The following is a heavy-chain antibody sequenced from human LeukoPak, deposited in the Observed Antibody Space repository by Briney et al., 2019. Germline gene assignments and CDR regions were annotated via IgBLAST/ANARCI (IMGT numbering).Heavy chain of an antibody. J-gene: IGHJ2*01. V-gene: IGHV3-74*01. D-gene: IGHD6-13*01. Sequence: GGSLRLSCAASGFTFSSYWMHWVRQAPGKGLVWVSRINSDGSSTSYADSVKGRFTISRDNAKNTLYLQVNSLRAEDTAVHYCARDRGIATWYFDLWGRGTLVTVPS. CDR1: GFTFSSYW. CDR2: INSDGSST. CDR3: ARDRGIATWYFDL.